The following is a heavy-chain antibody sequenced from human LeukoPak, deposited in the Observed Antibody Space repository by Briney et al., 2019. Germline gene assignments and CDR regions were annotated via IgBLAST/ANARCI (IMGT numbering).Heavy chain of an antibody. CDR2: INPNSGGT. Sequence: ASVKVSCKASGYTFTGYYMHWVRQAPGQGLEWMGWINPNSGGTNYAQKFQGRVTMTRDTSISTAYMELSWLRSDDTAVYYCARDTLYGTGGYYYVDYWGQGTLVTVSS. CDR1: GYTFTGYY. V-gene: IGHV1-2*02. D-gene: IGHD2-8*02. CDR3: ARDTLYGTGGYYYVDY. J-gene: IGHJ4*02.